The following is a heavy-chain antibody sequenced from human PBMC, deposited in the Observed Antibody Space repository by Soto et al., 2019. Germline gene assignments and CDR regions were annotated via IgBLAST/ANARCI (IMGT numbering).Heavy chain of an antibody. CDR1: GFTFSSYW. CDR2: IYSDGSTT. V-gene: IGHV3-74*01. D-gene: IGHD3-22*01. Sequence: GGSLRLSCAASGFTFSSYWMHWVRQAPGKGLVWVSRIYSDGSTTSYADSVKGRFTISRDNAKNTLYLQMNSLRVEDTAVYYCARLIKPMEYYESSGLDYWGQGTLVTVSA. J-gene: IGHJ4*02. CDR3: ARLIKPMEYYESSGLDY.